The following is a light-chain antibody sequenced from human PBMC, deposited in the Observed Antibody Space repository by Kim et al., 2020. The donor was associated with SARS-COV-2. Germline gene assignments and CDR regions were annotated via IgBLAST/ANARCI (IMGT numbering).Light chain of an antibody. Sequence: SYELTQPPPVSVSPGQTASITCSGDKLGDKYACWYQQKPGQSPVLVIYQDTKRPSGIPERFSGSNSGNTATLTISGTQAMDEADYYCQAWDSRTYVVFGGGTQLTVL. J-gene: IGLJ2*01. CDR3: QAWDSRTYVV. CDR1: KLGDKY. CDR2: QDT. V-gene: IGLV3-1*01.